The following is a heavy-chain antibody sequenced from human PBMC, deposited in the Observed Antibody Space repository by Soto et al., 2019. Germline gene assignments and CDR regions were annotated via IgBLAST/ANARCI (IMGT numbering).Heavy chain of an antibody. J-gene: IGHJ4*02. D-gene: IGHD5-18*01. Sequence: EVQLVESGGGLVKPGGSLRLSCAASGFTVSNAWMSWVRQAPGKGLEWVGRIKSKTDGGTSEYDAPVKGRFTISRDDSKNTLYLQMNSLKTADTAVYYCTRSSYGASEYRGQGTLVTVSS. CDR1: GFTVSNAW. CDR2: IKSKTDGGTS. CDR3: TRSSYGASEY. V-gene: IGHV3-15*01.